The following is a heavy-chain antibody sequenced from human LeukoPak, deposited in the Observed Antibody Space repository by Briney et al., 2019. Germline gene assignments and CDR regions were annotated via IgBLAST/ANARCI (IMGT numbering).Heavy chain of an antibody. V-gene: IGHV3-48*03. D-gene: IGHD6-19*01. J-gene: IGHJ6*04. CDR1: GFIFSNYE. CDR3: ARSDEITVADSYYYYAMDV. CDR2: ISSSGSTI. Sequence: GGSLRLSCVASGFIFSNYEMNWVRQAPGKGLEWLSYISSSGSTIYYADCVKGRFTISRDNAKKSLYLQMNSLRAEDTAVYFCARSDEITVADSYYYYAMDVWGKRTTVTVSS.